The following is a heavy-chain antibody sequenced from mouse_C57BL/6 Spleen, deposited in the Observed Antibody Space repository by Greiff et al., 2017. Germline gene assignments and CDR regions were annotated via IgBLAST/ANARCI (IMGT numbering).Heavy chain of an antibody. CDR1: GYAFTNYL. CDR2: INPGSGGT. D-gene: IGHD1-1*01. J-gene: IGHJ2*01. CDR3: ARGGVVEGNFDY. V-gene: IGHV1-54*01. Sequence: VQLQQSGAELVRPGTSVKVSCKASGYAFTNYLIEWVKQRPGQGLEWIGVINPGSGGTNYNEKFKGKATLTADKSSSTAYMQLSSLTSEDSAVYCCARGGVVEGNFDYWGQGTTLTVSS.